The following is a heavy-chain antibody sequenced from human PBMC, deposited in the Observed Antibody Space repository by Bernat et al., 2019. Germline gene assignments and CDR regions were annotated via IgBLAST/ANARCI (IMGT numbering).Heavy chain of an antibody. CDR3: ARVVGFFDRVYRDWFDP. D-gene: IGHD6-13*01. J-gene: IGHJ5*02. CDR1: GFTFSGSA. Sequence: EVQLVESGGGLVQPGGSLKLSCAASGFTFSGSAMHWVRQASGKGLEWVGRIRSKAKSYATAYAASVKGRFTITRDDSKNTAYLQMNSLKTEDTAVYYCARVVGFFDRVYRDWFDPWGQGTLVTVSS. CDR2: IRSKAKSYAT. V-gene: IGHV3-73*02.